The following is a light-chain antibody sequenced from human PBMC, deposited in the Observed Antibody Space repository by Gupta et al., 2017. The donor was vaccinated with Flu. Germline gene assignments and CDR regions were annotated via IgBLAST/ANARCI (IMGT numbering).Light chain of an antibody. J-gene: IGKJ2*01. Sequence: EIVLTQSPGTLSLSPGERATLSCRASQSVSSNLLAWYQQKPGQAPRRLIYGASSRATGIPDRFSGSGSGTDFTLTISRLEPEDFAVYYCQQYGGSPYTFGQGTRLEIK. CDR1: QSVSSNL. CDR3: QQYGGSPYT. CDR2: GAS. V-gene: IGKV3-20*01.